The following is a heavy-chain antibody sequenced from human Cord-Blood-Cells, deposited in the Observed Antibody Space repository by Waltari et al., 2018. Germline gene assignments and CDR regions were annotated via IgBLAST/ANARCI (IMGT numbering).Heavy chain of an antibody. J-gene: IGHJ3*02. Sequence: QVQLVQSGAEVKKPGSSVKVSCKASGGTFSSYPISWVRQAPGQGLEWMGGIIPICGTANYAQKFQGRVTITADESTSTAYMELSSLRSEDTAVYYCARGPYSGSYYAFDIWGQGTMVTVSS. D-gene: IGHD1-26*01. V-gene: IGHV1-69*12. CDR1: GGTFSSYP. CDR2: IIPICGTA. CDR3: ARGPYSGSYYAFDI.